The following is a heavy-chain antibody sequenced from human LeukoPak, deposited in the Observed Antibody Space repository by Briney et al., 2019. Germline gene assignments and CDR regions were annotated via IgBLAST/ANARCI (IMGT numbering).Heavy chain of an antibody. CDR1: GGTFSSYA. J-gene: IGHJ4*02. CDR3: ARGDGDYVFPDY. Sequence: SVKVSCKASGGTFSSYAISWVRQAPGQGLEWMGGIIPIFGTANYAQKFQGRVTITADESTSTAYMELSSLRSEATAVYYCARGDGDYVFPDYWGQGTLVTVSS. D-gene: IGHD4-17*01. CDR2: IIPIFGTA. V-gene: IGHV1-69*01.